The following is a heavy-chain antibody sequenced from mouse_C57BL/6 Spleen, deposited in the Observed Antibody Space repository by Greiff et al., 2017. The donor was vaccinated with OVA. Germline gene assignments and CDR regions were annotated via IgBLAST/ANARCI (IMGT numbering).Heavy chain of an antibody. Sequence: QVQLKQSGAELVRPGASVKLSCKASGYTFTDYYINWVNQRPGQGLEWIARIYPGSGNTYYNDKIKGQGTLTAEKSSSTAYMRLSSLTSEDSAVYFCARFFDYWGQGTTLTVSA. CDR3: ARFFDY. V-gene: IGHV1-76*01. CDR1: GYTFTDYY. J-gene: IGHJ2*01. CDR2: IYPGSGNT.